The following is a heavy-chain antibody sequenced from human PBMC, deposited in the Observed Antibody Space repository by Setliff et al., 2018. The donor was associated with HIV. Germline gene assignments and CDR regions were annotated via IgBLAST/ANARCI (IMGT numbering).Heavy chain of an antibody. J-gene: IGHJ6*02. CDR3: ARGGCSSTSCYNYYYYGMDV. Sequence: PSETLSLTCSVSGGSISSGDYYWSWIRQSPGKGLEWIGYIHHSGSTYYDPSLKSRLIISLDTSKNQFSLNLISVTAADTAVYYCARGGCSSTSCYNYYYYGMDVWGQGTTVTVSS. V-gene: IGHV4-30-4*01. CDR2: IHHSGST. D-gene: IGHD2-2*01. CDR1: GGSISSGDYY.